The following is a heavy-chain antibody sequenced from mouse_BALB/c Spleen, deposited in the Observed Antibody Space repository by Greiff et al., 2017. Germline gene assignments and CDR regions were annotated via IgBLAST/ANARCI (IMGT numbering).Heavy chain of an antibody. Sequence: EVKLVESGGDLVKPGGSLKLSCAASGFTFSSYGMSWVRQTPDKRLEWVATISSGGSYTYYPDSVKGRFTISRDNAKNTLYLQMSSLKSEDTAMYYCARKGEGVDYWGQGTTLTVSS. J-gene: IGHJ2*01. CDR1: GFTFSSYG. V-gene: IGHV5-6*01. CDR3: ARKGEGVDY. CDR2: ISSGGSYT.